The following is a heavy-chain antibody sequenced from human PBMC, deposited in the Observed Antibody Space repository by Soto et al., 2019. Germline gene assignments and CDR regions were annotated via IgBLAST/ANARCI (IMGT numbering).Heavy chain of an antibody. D-gene: IGHD3-10*01. J-gene: IGHJ3*02. Sequence: EVQLLESGGGLVQPGGSLRLSCAASGFTFSSYAMSWVRQAPGKGLEWVSAISGSGGSTYYADSVKGRFTISRDNSKNTLHLQMNSLRAEDTAVYYCAKADWRECAFDIWGQGTMVTVSS. CDR1: GFTFSSYA. V-gene: IGHV3-23*01. CDR3: AKADWRECAFDI. CDR2: ISGSGGST.